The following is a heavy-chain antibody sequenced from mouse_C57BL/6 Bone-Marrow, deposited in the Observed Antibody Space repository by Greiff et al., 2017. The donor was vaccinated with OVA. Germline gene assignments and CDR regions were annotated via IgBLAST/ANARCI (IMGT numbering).Heavy chain of an antibody. Sequence: EVQRVESGTVLARPGASVKMSCKTSGYTFTSYWMHWVKQRPGQGLEWIGAIYPGNSDTSYNQKFKGKAKLTAVTSASTAYMELSSLTNEDSAVYYCTREAVVEGYAMDYWGQGTSVTVSS. J-gene: IGHJ4*01. CDR3: TREAVVEGYAMDY. CDR1: GYTFTSYW. CDR2: IYPGNSDT. D-gene: IGHD1-1*01. V-gene: IGHV1-5*01.